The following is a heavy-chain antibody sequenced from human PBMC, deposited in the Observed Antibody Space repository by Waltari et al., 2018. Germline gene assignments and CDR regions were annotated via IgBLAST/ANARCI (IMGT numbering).Heavy chain of an antibody. V-gene: IGHV4-34*01. Sequence: QVQLQQWGAGLLKSSETLSLTCAVYGGSFSGYYWSWIRQPPGKGLEWIGEINHSGSTNYNPSPTRRVPISVDTSKKQFSLKLSSVTAADSAVYFCARKVTETYYYYYMDVWGKGTTVTIPS. D-gene: IGHD1-20*01. CDR3: ARKVTETYYYYYMDV. CDR2: INHSGST. J-gene: IGHJ6*03. CDR1: GGSFSGYY.